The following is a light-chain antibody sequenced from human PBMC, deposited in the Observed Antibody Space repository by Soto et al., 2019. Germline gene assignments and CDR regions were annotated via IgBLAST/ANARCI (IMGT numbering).Light chain of an antibody. V-gene: IGKV3-20*01. CDR3: LQDYNYPWT. CDR2: TTS. Sequence: EIVLTQSPGTLSLSPGERATLSCRASQSGSSSYIAWYQQKPGQAPRLLMYTTSNRATGIPDRFSGSGSGTDFTLTISRLEPEDFATYYCLQDYNYPWTFGQGTKVEIK. CDR1: QSGSSSY. J-gene: IGKJ1*01.